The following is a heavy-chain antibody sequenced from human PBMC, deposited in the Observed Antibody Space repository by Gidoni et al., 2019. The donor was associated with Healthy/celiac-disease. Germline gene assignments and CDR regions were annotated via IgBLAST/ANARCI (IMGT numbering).Heavy chain of an antibody. Sequence: EVQLVESGGGVVQPGGSLSLSCAASGLTFDDYAMHWVRQAPGKGLEWVSLISGDGGSTYYADSVKGRFTISRDNSKNSLYLQMNSLRTEDTALYYCAKGYYDFWSGYAPFDPWGQGTLVTVSS. V-gene: IGHV3-43*02. J-gene: IGHJ5*02. CDR1: GLTFDDYA. CDR2: ISGDGGST. CDR3: AKGYYDFWSGYAPFDP. D-gene: IGHD3-3*01.